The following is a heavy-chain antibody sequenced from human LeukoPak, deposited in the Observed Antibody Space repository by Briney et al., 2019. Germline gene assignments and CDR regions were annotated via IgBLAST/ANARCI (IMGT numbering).Heavy chain of an antibody. CDR3: ANFYDFWSGYFP. J-gene: IGHJ5*02. CDR2: IYSGGRT. D-gene: IGHD3-3*01. CDR1: GGSISSTGYY. Sequence: SSETLSLTCTVSGGSISSTGYYWGWIRQPPGKGLEWLGRIYSGGRTYYNPSLKSRVTISVDTSKNQFSLRLTSVTAADTAVYYCANFYDFWSGYFPWGQGTLVTVSS. V-gene: IGHV4-39*01.